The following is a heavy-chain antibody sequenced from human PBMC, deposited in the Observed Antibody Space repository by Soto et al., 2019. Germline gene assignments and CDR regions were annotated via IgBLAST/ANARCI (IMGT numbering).Heavy chain of an antibody. CDR3: ARAGPKSGTTRYYYYGMDV. J-gene: IGHJ6*02. CDR1: GGTFSSYA. Sequence: ASVKVSCKASGGTFSSYAISWVRQAPGQGXEWMGGIIPIFGTANYAQKFQGRVTITADESTSTAYMELSSLRSEDTAVYYCARAGPKSGTTRYYYYGMDVWGQGTTVTVSS. D-gene: IGHD1-1*01. CDR2: IIPIFGTA. V-gene: IGHV1-69*13.